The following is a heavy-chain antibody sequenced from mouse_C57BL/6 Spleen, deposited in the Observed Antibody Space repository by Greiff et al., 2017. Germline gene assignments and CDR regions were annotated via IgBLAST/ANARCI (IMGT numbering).Heavy chain of an antibody. CDR1: GYTFTSYW. CDR3: ERMGRSGSSYVDFDV. CDR2: IDPSDSET. Sequence: QVQLQQPGAELVRPGSSVKLSCKASGYTFTSYWMHWVKQRPIQGLEWIGNIDPSDSETHYNQKFKDKATLTVDKSSSTAYMQLRSLTSEDSAVYYCERMGRSGSSYVDFDVWGTGTTVTVSS. V-gene: IGHV1-52*01. D-gene: IGHD1-1*01. J-gene: IGHJ1*03.